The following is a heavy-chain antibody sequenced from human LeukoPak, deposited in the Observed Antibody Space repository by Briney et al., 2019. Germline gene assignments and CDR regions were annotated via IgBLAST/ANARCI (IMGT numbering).Heavy chain of an antibody. CDR2: ISDSGDST. J-gene: IGHJ4*02. CDR1: GFTFRNYA. Sequence: PGGSLRLSCAASGFTFRNYAMSWVRQAPGKGLEWVSIISDSGDSTHYADSVKGRFTTSRDTSMNTLYLRMNSLRADDTAIYYCARLYSGSSSWYDYWGQGTLVTVSS. V-gene: IGHV3-23*01. CDR3: ARLYSGSSSWYDY. D-gene: IGHD1-26*01.